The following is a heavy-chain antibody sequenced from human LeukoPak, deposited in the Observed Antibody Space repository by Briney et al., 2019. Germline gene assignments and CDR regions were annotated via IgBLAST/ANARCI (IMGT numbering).Heavy chain of an antibody. V-gene: IGHV3-30-3*01. Sequence: PGGSLRLSCAASGFTFSGYAMHWVRQAPGKGLEWVAVISYDGSNKHYADSVKGRFTISRDNSKNTLYLQMNSLRAEDTAVYYCATPKPVSGYSYGHIDYWGQGTLVTVSS. D-gene: IGHD5-18*01. CDR3: ATPKPVSGYSYGHIDY. CDR1: GFTFSGYA. CDR2: ISYDGSNK. J-gene: IGHJ4*02.